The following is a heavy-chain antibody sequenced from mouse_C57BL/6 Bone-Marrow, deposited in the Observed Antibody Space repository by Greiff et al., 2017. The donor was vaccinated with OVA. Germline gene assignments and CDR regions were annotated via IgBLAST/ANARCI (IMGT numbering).Heavy chain of an antibody. CDR3: ARVEITTVVAYYFDY. CDR2: ISDGGSYT. Sequence: DVQLQESGGGLVKPGGSLKLSCAASGFTFSSYAMSWVRQTPEKRLEWVATISDGGSYTYYPDNVKGRFTISRDNAKNNLYLQMSHLKSEDTAMYYCARVEITTVVAYYFDYWGQGTTLTVSS. V-gene: IGHV5-4*01. J-gene: IGHJ2*01. D-gene: IGHD1-1*01. CDR1: GFTFSSYA.